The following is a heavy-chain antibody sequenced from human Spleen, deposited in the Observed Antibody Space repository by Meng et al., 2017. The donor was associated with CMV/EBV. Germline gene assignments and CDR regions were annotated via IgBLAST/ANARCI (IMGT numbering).Heavy chain of an antibody. V-gene: IGHV4-59*12. J-gene: IGHJ4*02. Sequence: SETLSLTCSVSGDSISSYYWSWIRRPPGKGLEWIGSIYYSGSTYYKPSLKSRVTISVDTSKNQFSLKLSSVTAADTAVYYCASPGYFGSEGIWGQGTLVTVSS. CDR2: IYYSGST. D-gene: IGHD3-9*01. CDR1: GDSISSYY. CDR3: ASPGYFGSEGI.